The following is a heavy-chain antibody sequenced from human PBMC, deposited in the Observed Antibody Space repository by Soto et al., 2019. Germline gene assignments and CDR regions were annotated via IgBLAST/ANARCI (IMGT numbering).Heavy chain of an antibody. CDR3: ARDLNYGDYVHMDYMDV. J-gene: IGHJ6*03. Sequence: GGSLRLSCAASGFTFSSYSMNWVRQAPGKGLEWVSSISSSSSYIYYADSVKGRFTISRDNAKNSLYLQMNSLRAEDTAVYYCARDLNYGDYVHMDYMDVWGKGTTVTVSS. V-gene: IGHV3-21*01. CDR2: ISSSSSYI. CDR1: GFTFSSYS. D-gene: IGHD4-17*01.